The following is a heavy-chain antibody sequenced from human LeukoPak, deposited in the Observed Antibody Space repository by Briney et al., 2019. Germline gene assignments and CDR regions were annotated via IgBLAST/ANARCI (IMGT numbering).Heavy chain of an antibody. V-gene: IGHV3-23*01. CDR3: AKDLRRDDY. CDR2: ISGSGGST. CDR1: GFAFKTYA. Sequence: PGGSLRLSCAASGFAFKTYAMSWVRQAPGKGLEWVSAISGSGGSTYYADSVKGRFTISRDNSKNTLYLQMNSLRAEDTAVYYCAKDLRRDDYWGQGTLVTVSS. J-gene: IGHJ4*02.